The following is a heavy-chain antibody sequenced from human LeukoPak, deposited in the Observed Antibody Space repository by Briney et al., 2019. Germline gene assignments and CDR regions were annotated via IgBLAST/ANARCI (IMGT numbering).Heavy chain of an antibody. V-gene: IGHV3-23*01. CDR1: GFTFSTYA. D-gene: IGHD3-10*01. CDR2: INGNSGST. Sequence: PGGSPRLSCAASGFTFSTYAMNWVRQAPGKGLEWVAGINGNSGSTSYADSVKGRFTISRDNSKNTLYLEMNSLRAADTAVYYCAKKGYGSGPDVLDIWGQGTMVTVSS. J-gene: IGHJ3*02. CDR3: AKKGYGSGPDVLDI.